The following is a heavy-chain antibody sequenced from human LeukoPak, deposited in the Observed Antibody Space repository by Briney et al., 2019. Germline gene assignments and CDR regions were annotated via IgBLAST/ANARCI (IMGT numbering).Heavy chain of an antibody. J-gene: IGHJ4*02. CDR1: GVSISTYY. Sequence: PSETLSLTRTLYGVSISTYYWSWLRQPAGEGLEWIGRIYTSGSTSYNPSLKSRVTMSVDTSKNQFSLKLSSVTAADTALYYCARDYYDYYFDDWGQGTLVTVSS. CDR3: ARDYYDYYFDD. CDR2: IYTSGST. V-gene: IGHV4-4*07. D-gene: IGHD3-22*01.